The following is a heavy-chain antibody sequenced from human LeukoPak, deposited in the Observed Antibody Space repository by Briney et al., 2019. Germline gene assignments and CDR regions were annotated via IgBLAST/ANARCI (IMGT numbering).Heavy chain of an antibody. J-gene: IGHJ5*02. Sequence: GGSLRLSCAASGFTFSSYAMSWVRQAPGKGLEWVSAISGSGGSTYYADSVKGRFTISRDNAKNTMNLQMNRLRAEDTAVYYCARDLGQYYDTSDNWFDPWGQGTLVTVSS. CDR3: ARDLGQYYDTSDNWFDP. D-gene: IGHD3-22*01. CDR1: GFTFSSYA. CDR2: ISGSGGST. V-gene: IGHV3-23*01.